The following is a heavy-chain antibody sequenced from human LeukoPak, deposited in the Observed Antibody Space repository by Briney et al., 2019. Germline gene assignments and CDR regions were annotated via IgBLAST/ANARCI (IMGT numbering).Heavy chain of an antibody. J-gene: IGHJ4*02. CDR3: AGDLDDYPDY. CDR1: GDSVSSNSAA. V-gene: IGHV6-1*01. Sequence: SQTLSLTCDISGDSVSSNSAAWNWIRQSPARGLEWLGRTYYRSKWYNEYAVSVKSRITINPDTSKNQSSLQLNSVTPDDAAVYYCAGDLDDYPDYWGQGTLVTVSS. CDR2: TYYRSKWYN.